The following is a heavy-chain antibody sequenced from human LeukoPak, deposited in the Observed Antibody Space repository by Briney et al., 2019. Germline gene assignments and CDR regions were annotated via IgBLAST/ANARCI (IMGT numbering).Heavy chain of an antibody. D-gene: IGHD5-12*01. J-gene: IGHJ4*02. CDR1: GFTFSDYY. CDR3: ARDQRRYSGYDGIDY. V-gene: IGHV3-11*04. Sequence: GGSLRLSCAASGFTFSDYYMSWIRQAPGKELEGVSYISSSGSTIYYADSVKGRFTISRDNAKNSLYLQMNSLRAEDTAVYYCARDQRRYSGYDGIDYWGQGTLVTVSS. CDR2: ISSSGSTI.